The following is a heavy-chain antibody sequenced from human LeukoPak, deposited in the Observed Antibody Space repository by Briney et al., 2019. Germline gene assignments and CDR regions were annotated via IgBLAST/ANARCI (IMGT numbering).Heavy chain of an antibody. CDR2: ISTRGGST. CDR1: GFTFSSYA. J-gene: IGHJ4*02. Sequence: GGSLRLSCAASGFTFSSYAMSWVRQAPGKGLEWVSGISTRGGSTSYADSVKGRFTISRDNPRNTLYMQMNSLRDEDTAVYYCAIMHRYYDGSGYWVQWGQGTPVTVSS. V-gene: IGHV3-23*01. CDR3: AIMHRYYDGSGYWVQ. D-gene: IGHD3-22*01.